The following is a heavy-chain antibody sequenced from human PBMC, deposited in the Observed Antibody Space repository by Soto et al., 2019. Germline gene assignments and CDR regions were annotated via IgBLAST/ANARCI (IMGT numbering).Heavy chain of an antibody. D-gene: IGHD5-12*01. J-gene: IGHJ4*02. Sequence: QITVKESGPTLVKPTQTLTLTCTVSGFSLSTSGVAVAWIRQPPGKALEWLALLYWDDAERYSPPLRSRLTIXKDNSKNQVVLTMTNMDPVDTGTYYCVHRQYNGYAWGYFDYWGQGSLVAVSS. V-gene: IGHV2-5*02. CDR3: VHRQYNGYAWGYFDY. CDR2: LYWDDAE. CDR1: GFSLSTSGVA.